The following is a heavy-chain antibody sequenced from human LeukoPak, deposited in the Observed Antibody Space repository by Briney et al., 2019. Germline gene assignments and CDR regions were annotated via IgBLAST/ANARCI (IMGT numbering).Heavy chain of an antibody. V-gene: IGHV4-38-2*01. CDR3: ARYDSRGSGSTQLEY. Sequence: SETLSLTSALSGYSISIAYYWGWIRQPPGKGLEWIGRIFRGGSTSYNPSLMSRLTMSMDTSKNQFSLQLTSVTAADTAVYYCARYDSRGSGSTQLEYWGQGILVTISS. J-gene: IGHJ4*02. CDR1: GYSISIAYY. CDR2: IFRGGST. D-gene: IGHD3-3*01.